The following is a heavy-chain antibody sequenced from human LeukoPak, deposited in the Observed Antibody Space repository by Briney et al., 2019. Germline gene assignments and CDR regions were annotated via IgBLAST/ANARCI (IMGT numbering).Heavy chain of an antibody. CDR3: ARDLSGPTVTTPDY. J-gene: IGHJ4*02. CDR2: INPNGGYT. V-gene: IGHV1-46*01. CDR1: GYTFTAYY. Sequence: ALVKVSCKASGYTFTAYYMHWVRQAPGQRFEWMGIINPNGGYTSFAQKFQGRVTMTRDTSTTTVYMEVSSLRSEDTAVYYCARDLSGPTVTTPDYWGQGTLVTASS. D-gene: IGHD1-1*01.